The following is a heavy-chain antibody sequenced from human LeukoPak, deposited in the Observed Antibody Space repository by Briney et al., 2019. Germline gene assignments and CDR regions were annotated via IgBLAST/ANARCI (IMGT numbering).Heavy chain of an antibody. V-gene: IGHV3-23*01. CDR1: GFTFSSYA. CDR3: ARGLSGSYYYYMDV. J-gene: IGHJ6*03. CDR2: ISGSGGST. D-gene: IGHD6-19*01. Sequence: GGSLRLSCAASGFTFSSYAMSWVRQAPGKGLEWVSAISGSGGSTYYADSVKGRFTISRDNSKNTLYLQMNSLRAEDTAVYYCARGLSGSYYYYMDVWGKGTTVTVSS.